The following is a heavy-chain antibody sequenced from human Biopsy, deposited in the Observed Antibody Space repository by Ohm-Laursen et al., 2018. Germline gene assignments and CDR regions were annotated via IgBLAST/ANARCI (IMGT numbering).Heavy chain of an antibody. Sequence: SVKVSCKASGGTFTNYAISWVRQAPGQGLEWMGGIIPIFGTANYAQKFQGRVTITADESTSTAYMELSSLRSDDTAADYCARDDLGGGSYRFVYWGQGSLVTVSS. V-gene: IGHV1-69*13. D-gene: IGHD1-26*01. CDR1: GGTFTNYA. J-gene: IGHJ4*02. CDR3: ARDDLGGGSYRFVY. CDR2: IIPIFGTA.